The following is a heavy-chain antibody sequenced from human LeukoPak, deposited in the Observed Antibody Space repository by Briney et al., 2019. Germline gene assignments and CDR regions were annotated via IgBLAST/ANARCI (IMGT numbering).Heavy chain of an antibody. Sequence: GGSLRLSCAASGFTFSSYAMSWVRQAPGKGLEWVSLIYSGGSTYYADSVKGRFTISRDNSKNTLYLQMSSLRAEDTAVYYCARGLVGAAYYFDYWGQGTLVTVS. CDR3: ARGLVGAAYYFDY. CDR1: GFTFSSYA. D-gene: IGHD2-15*01. J-gene: IGHJ4*02. CDR2: IYSGGST. V-gene: IGHV3-23*03.